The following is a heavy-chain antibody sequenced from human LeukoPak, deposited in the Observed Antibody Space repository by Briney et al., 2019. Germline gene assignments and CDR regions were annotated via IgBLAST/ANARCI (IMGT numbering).Heavy chain of an antibody. J-gene: IGHJ6*02. D-gene: IGHD5-12*01. CDR2: ITDSSTST. V-gene: IGHV3-23*01. CDR1: GFTFNNYV. Sequence: PGGSLRLSCAASGFTFNNYVMNWVRQAPGKGLEWVSAITDSSTSTYYADSVKGRFTISRHNSKNTLYLQMNSLRTEGTALYYCAKDMRSGYDSTYYYYYGMDVWGQGTTVTVSS. CDR3: AKDMRSGYDSTYYYYYGMDV.